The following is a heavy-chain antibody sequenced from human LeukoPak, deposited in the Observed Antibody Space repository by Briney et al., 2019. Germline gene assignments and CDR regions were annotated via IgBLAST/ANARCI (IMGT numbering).Heavy chain of an antibody. Sequence: ASVKVSCKASGYTFTSYDINWVRQATGQGLEWMGWMNPNSGNTGYAQKFQGRVTITRNTSISTAYMELSSLRSEDTAVYYCARGRGYCSGGSCYSRAWVWFDPWGQGTLVTVSS. D-gene: IGHD2-15*01. CDR2: MNPNSGNT. V-gene: IGHV1-8*03. J-gene: IGHJ5*02. CDR1: GYTFTSYD. CDR3: ARGRGYCSGGSCYSRAWVWFDP.